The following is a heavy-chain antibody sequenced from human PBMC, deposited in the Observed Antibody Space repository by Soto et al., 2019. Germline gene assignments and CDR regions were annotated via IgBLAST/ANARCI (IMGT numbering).Heavy chain of an antibody. D-gene: IGHD2-2*01. V-gene: IGHV1-24*01. CDR1: GYTLTELS. Sequence: ASVKVSCKVSGYTLTELSMHWVRRAPGKGLEWMGGFDPEDGETIYAQKFQGRVTMTEDTSTDTAYMELSSLRSEDTAVYYCATGWGSTSDYYFDYWGQGTLVTVSS. CDR3: ATGWGSTSDYYFDY. J-gene: IGHJ4*02. CDR2: FDPEDGET.